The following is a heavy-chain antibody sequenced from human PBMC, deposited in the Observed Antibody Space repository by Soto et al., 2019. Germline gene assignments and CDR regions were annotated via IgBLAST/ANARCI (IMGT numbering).Heavy chain of an antibody. CDR3: ARGRYGDY. J-gene: IGHJ4*02. CDR1: GYAFTTYG. CDR2: ISAHNGNT. D-gene: IGHD1-1*01. V-gene: IGHV1-18*01. Sequence: QVQLVQSGAEVKKPGASVKVSCKGSGYAFTTYGITWVRQAPGQGLEWMGWISAHNGNTNYAQKLQGRVTVPRDTSAGAAYKELSSVISDDAAVYYCARGRYGDYWGQGALVTVSS.